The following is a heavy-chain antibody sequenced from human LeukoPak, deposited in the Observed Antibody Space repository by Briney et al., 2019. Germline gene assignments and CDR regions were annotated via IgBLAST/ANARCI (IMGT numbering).Heavy chain of an antibody. D-gene: IGHD3-22*01. J-gene: IGHJ3*01. V-gene: IGHV4-39*01. CDR2: ISHSGSA. CDR1: GGPLSSNTYY. Sequence: SETLSLTCTVSGGPLSSNTYYWGWIRQPPGKGLEWIGSISHSGSAYYNPSLKSRVSISVDTSMTQMSLKLSSVTASDTAVYYCASPPSYYCETSGYSHDAFDLWGQGTMITVSS. CDR3: ASPPSYYCETSGYSHDAFDL.